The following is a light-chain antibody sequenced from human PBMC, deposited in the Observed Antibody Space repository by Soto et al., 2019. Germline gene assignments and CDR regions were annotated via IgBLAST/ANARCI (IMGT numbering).Light chain of an antibody. CDR1: QSVSSTS. CDR3: QQRHRWPIT. V-gene: IGKV3D-20*02. J-gene: IGKJ5*01. Sequence: EIVLTQSPGTLSLYKGERATLSCRASQSVSSTSLAWYQQKPGQAPRLLMYGASSRATDIPDRFSGSGSGTDFTLTISRLEPEDSAVYYCQQRHRWPITFCQGTRLEIK. CDR2: GAS.